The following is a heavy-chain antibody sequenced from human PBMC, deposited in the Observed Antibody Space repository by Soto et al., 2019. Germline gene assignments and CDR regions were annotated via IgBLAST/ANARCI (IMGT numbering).Heavy chain of an antibody. D-gene: IGHD3-9*01. V-gene: IGHV5-10-1*01. CDR2: IYPSDSYA. J-gene: IGHJ5*02. CDR1: GYKFTTYW. Sequence: GESLKISCNVSGYKFTTYWINWVRQMPGKGLEWMGRIYPSDSYAMYSPSFQGHVTISVDRSNGTAYLHWSSLRASDTAMYYCAPHPRRYSDTEQWSGSWGQGPPLTVSS. CDR3: APHPRRYSDTEQWSGS.